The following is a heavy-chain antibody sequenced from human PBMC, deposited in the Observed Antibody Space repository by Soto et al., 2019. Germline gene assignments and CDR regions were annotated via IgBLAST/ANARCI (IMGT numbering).Heavy chain of an antibody. J-gene: IGHJ6*02. CDR2: INSDGSST. D-gene: IGHD3-9*01. Sequence: GGSLRLSCAASGFTFSSYWMHWVRQAPGKGLVWVSRINSDGSSTSYADSVKGRFTISRDNAKNTLYLQMNSLRAEDTAVYYCARDLYDILTGYQGYYYYYGMDVWGQGTTVTVSS. CDR3: ARDLYDILTGYQGYYYYYGMDV. CDR1: GFTFSSYW. V-gene: IGHV3-74*01.